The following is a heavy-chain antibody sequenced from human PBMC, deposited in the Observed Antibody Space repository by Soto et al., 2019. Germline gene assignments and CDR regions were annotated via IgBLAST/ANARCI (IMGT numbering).Heavy chain of an antibody. D-gene: IGHD5-18*01. CDR3: AREERYIYDY. Sequence: GASVKVSCKASGYTFTSYGISWVRQAPGQGLEWMGWISANKGTTYYAQKFQGRVTMTTDTSTSTAYMDLRSLRSDDTAVYYCAREERYIYDYWGQGTLVTVSS. CDR1: GYTFTSYG. V-gene: IGHV1-18*01. J-gene: IGHJ4*02. CDR2: ISANKGTT.